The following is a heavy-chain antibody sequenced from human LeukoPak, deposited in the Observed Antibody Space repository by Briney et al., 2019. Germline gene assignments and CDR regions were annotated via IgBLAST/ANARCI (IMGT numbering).Heavy chain of an antibody. D-gene: IGHD6-19*01. V-gene: IGHV4-59*12. J-gene: IGHJ6*03. CDR1: GGSISSSY. CDR2: IYYSGST. Sequence: SETLSLTCTVSGGSISSSYWSWIRQPPGKGLEWIGYIYYSGSTNYNPSLKSRVTISVDTSKNQFSLRLSSVTAADTAVYYCASQKWLGDYYYMDVWGKGTTVTISS. CDR3: ASQKWLGDYYYMDV.